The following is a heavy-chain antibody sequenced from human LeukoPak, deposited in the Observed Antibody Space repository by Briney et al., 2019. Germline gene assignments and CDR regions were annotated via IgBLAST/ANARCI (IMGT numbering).Heavy chain of an antibody. J-gene: IGHJ5*02. CDR3: AKEGHPAAMENWFDP. D-gene: IGHD2-2*01. CDR1: GFTFSSYG. V-gene: IGHV3-30*18. CDR2: ISYDGSNK. Sequence: GGSLRLSCAASGFTFSSYGMHWVRQAPGKGLEWVAVISYDGSNKYYADSVKGRFTISRDNSKNTLYLQMNSLRAEDTAVYYCAKEGHPAAMENWFDPWGQGTLVTVSS.